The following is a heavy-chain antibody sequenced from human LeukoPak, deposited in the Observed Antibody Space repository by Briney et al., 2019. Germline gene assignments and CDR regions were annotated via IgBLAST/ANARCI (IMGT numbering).Heavy chain of an antibody. CDR2: INPSGGST. D-gene: IGHD2-2*01. CDR1: GYTFTSYY. CDR3: ASAITPEYCSSTSCLYYYYYGMDV. J-gene: IGHJ6*02. V-gene: IGHV1-46*01. Sequence: GASVKVSCKASGYTFTSYYMHWVRQAPGQGLEWMGIINPSGGSTSYAQKFQGRVTMTRDTSTSTVYMELSSLRSEDTAVYYCASAITPEYCSSTSCLYYYYYGMDVWGQGTTVTVSS.